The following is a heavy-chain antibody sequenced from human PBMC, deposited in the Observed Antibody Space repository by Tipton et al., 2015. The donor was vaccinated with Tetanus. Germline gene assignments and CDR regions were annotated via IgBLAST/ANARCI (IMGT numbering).Heavy chain of an antibody. CDR3: AREAGCSGGSCFAGDFDI. D-gene: IGHD2-15*01. Sequence: SLRLSCAASGFIFSSYGIHWVRQAPGKGLEWVAVSWYDGTDKYYADSVKGRFTISRDNSKNTLYLQMNSLRAEDTAVYYCAREAGCSGGSCFAGDFDIWGQGTQVTVSA. CDR2: SWYDGTDK. CDR1: GFIFSSYG. V-gene: IGHV3-33*01. J-gene: IGHJ4*02.